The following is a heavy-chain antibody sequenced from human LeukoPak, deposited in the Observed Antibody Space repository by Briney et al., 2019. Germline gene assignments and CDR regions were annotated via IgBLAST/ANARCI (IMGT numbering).Heavy chain of an antibody. CDR3: ARRSGSSPRYGMDV. CDR2: INHSGST. Sequence: NASETLSLTCTASGGSISSYYWSWIRQPPGKGLEWIGEINHSGSTNYNPSLKSRVTISVDTSKNQFSLKLSSVTAADTAVYYCARRSGSSPRYGMDVWGQGTTVTVSS. V-gene: IGHV4-34*01. D-gene: IGHD6-13*01. J-gene: IGHJ6*02. CDR1: GGSISSYY.